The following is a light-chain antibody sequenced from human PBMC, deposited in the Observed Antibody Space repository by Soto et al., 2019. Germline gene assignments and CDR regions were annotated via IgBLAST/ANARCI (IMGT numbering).Light chain of an antibody. CDR1: QIVRSNF. J-gene: IGKJ1*01. V-gene: IGKV3-20*01. CDR3: QQYAGSPRT. CDR2: SAS. Sequence: EIVLTQSPATLSLCPGERAPLSCRASQIVRSNFLAWYQQKPGQAPRLISYSASRRATGIPDRFTGRGSGTEFTLTINRVQPEDFAVYFCQQYAGSPRTFGQGTKVDIK.